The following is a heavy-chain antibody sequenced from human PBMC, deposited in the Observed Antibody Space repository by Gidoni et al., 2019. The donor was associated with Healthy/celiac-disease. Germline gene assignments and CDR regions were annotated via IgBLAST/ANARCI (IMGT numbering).Heavy chain of an antibody. CDR2: IIPIFGTA. Sequence: QVQLVQSGAEVKKPGSSVKVSCKASGGTFSRYAISWVRQAPGQGLEWMGGIIPIFGTANYAQKFQGRVTITADESTSTAYMGLSSLRSEDTAVYYCARGLRAYDPGRGYFDYWGQGTLVTVSS. J-gene: IGHJ4*02. CDR1: GGTFSRYA. CDR3: ARGLRAYDPGRGYFDY. V-gene: IGHV1-69*01. D-gene: IGHD3-22*01.